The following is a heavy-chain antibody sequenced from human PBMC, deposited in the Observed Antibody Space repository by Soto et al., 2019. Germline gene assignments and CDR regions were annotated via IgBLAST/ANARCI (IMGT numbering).Heavy chain of an antibody. D-gene: IGHD6-6*01. J-gene: IGHJ6*02. CDR3: ARGHAAARRGSYYYYYYGIDV. CDR2: INSDGSST. V-gene: IGHV3-74*01. CDR1: GFTFSSYW. Sequence: GGSLRLSCAASGFTFSSYWMHWVRQAPGKGLVWVSRINSDGSSTSYADSVKGRFTISRDNAKNTLYLQMNSLRAEDTAVYYSARGHAAARRGSYYYYYYGIDVWGQGTTVTVSS.